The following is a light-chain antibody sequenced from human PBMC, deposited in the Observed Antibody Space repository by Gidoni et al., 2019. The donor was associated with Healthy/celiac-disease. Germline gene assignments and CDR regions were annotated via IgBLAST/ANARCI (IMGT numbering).Light chain of an antibody. CDR2: DVS. Sequence: QSALTQPASVSGSPGQSITISCTGTSSDVGGYNYVSWYQQHPGKAPNLRSDDVSNRPSGVSNRFSGSKSGNTASLTISGLQAEDEADYYCSSYTSSSTPVVFGGGTKLT. V-gene: IGLV2-14*01. J-gene: IGLJ2*01. CDR3: SSYTSSSTPVV. CDR1: SSDVGGYNY.